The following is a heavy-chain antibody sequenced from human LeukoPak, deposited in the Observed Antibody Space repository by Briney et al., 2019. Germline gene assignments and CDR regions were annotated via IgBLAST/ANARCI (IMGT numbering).Heavy chain of an antibody. D-gene: IGHD2-15*01. CDR1: GFTFSSYS. CDR2: ISSSSSTI. CDR3: ARVDGYCSGGSCYEDPQDAFDI. J-gene: IGHJ3*02. Sequence: PGGSLRLSCAASGFTFSSYSMNWVRQAPGKGLEWVSYISSSSSTIYYADSVKGRFTISRDNAKNSLYLQMNSLRAEDTAVYYCARVDGYCSGGSCYEDPQDAFDIWGQGTMVTVSS. V-gene: IGHV3-48*04.